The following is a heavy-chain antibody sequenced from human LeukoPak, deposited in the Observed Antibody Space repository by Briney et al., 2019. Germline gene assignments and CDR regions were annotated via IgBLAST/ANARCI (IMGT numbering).Heavy chain of an antibody. CDR2: INWNGGST. V-gene: IGHV3-20*04. D-gene: IGHD3-10*01. J-gene: IGHJ3*02. CDR1: GFTFDDYG. CDR3: AREPYGSGSYGAFDI. Sequence: GGSLRLSXAASGFTFDDYGMSWVRQAPGKGLEWVSGINWNGGSTGYADSVKGRFTISRDNAKNSLYLQMNSLRAEDTALYYCAREPYGSGSYGAFDIWGQGTMVTVSS.